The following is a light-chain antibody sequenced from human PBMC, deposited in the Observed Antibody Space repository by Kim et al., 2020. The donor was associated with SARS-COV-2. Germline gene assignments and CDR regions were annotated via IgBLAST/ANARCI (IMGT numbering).Light chain of an antibody. CDR1: TGAVTSGHY. Sequence: GGHVHFTCGSSTGAVTSGHYPYWFQQKPGQAPRTLIYDTRNTRSWKRARFSGSLLGGKAALTLSGAQPEDEAEYYCLASYSGARVFGGGTKVTVL. V-gene: IGLV7-46*01. J-gene: IGLJ2*01. CDR3: LASYSGARV. CDR2: DTR.